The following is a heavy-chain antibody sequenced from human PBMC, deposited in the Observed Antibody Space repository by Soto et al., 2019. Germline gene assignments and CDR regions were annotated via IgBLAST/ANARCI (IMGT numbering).Heavy chain of an antibody. D-gene: IGHD3-16*01. Sequence: ASVKVSCKASGYTFTSYAMHWVRQAPGQRLEWMGWINAGNGNTKYSQKFQGRVTITRDTSAGTAYMELSSLRSEDTAVYYCARPAGALGDDAFDIWGQGTMVTVSS. CDR1: GYTFTSYA. CDR3: ARPAGALGDDAFDI. V-gene: IGHV1-3*01. J-gene: IGHJ3*02. CDR2: INAGNGNT.